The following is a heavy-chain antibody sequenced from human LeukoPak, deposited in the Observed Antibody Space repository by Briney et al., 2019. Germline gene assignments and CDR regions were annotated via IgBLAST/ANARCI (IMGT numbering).Heavy chain of an antibody. J-gene: IGHJ4*02. D-gene: IGHD3/OR15-3a*01. CDR3: AKAPWTDY. V-gene: IGHV3-66*01. CDR2: IYSGGST. Sequence: GGSLRLSCAASGLTASSTYMSWVRQAPGKGLEWVSIIYSGGSTYYADSVKGSFTISRDNSKNTLYLQMNSLRAEDTAVYYCAKAPWTDYWGQGTLVTVSS. CDR1: GLTASSTY.